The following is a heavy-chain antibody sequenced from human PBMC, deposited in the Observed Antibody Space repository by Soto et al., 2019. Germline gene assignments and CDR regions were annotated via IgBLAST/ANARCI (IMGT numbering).Heavy chain of an antibody. D-gene: IGHD1-26*01. CDR3: ARAACYGASYHY. CDR2: INHSGST. V-gene: IGHV4-34*01. Sequence: QVQLQQWGAGLLKPSETLSLTCAVYGGSFSGYYWSWIRQPPGKGLEWIGEINHSGSTNYNPSLKSRVTISVDTSKNQFSLKLSSVTAADTAVYYCARAACYGASYHYWGQGTLVTVSS. CDR1: GGSFSGYY. J-gene: IGHJ4*02.